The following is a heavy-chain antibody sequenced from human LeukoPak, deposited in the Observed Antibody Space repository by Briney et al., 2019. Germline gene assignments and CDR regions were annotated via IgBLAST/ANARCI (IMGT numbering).Heavy chain of an antibody. CDR1: GLTFSSYE. Sequence: GGSLRLSCAASGLTFSSYEMNWVRQAPGKGLEWVSYISSSGSTIYYADSVKGRFTISRDNANNFLYLQMNSLRAEDTAVYYCATETNGRHYDYWGQGTLLTVSS. CDR2: ISSSGSTI. D-gene: IGHD1-14*01. CDR3: ATETNGRHYDY. V-gene: IGHV3-48*03. J-gene: IGHJ4*02.